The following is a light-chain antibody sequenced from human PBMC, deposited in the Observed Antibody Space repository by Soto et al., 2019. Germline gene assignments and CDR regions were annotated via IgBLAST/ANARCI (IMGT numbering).Light chain of an antibody. CDR1: QSVGRDY. V-gene: IGKV3-20*01. CDR2: HAS. J-gene: IGKJ4*01. Sequence: ETVLTQSPGTLSLSPGERATLSCRASQSVGRDYLAWYQQKPGQAPRLLIYHASSRATGIPDRFSGSGSGTDFTLTISRLEPEDFAEFYCQQYASSPLTFGGGTKVEIK. CDR3: QQYASSPLT.